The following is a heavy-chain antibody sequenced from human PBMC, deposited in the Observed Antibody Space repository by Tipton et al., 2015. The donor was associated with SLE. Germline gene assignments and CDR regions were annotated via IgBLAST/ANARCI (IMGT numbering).Heavy chain of an antibody. D-gene: IGHD5-12*01. CDR2: IHNTGST. J-gene: IGHJ4*02. Sequence: TLSLTCTVSGDSFTNDAHYWGWIRQTAGKGLERLGRIHNTGSTYYNPSLKSRVSFSIDTSKHQFSLKLNSVTAADTAVYYCARRHYSGPFDSWGQGTLVTVSS. CDR3: ARRHYSGPFDS. CDR1: GDSFTNDAHY. V-gene: IGHV4-61*02.